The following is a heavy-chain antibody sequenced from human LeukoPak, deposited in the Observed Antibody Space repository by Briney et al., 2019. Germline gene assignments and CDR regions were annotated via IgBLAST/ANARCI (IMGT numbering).Heavy chain of an antibody. V-gene: IGHV4-59*01. D-gene: IGHD5-24*01. Sequence: PETLSLTCSVSDDSITMYYWTWIRQPPGKGLEWIGYVDHTGSTNFNPSLNGRVSISRDTTKNLFSLRLRSVTAADTAVYYCARVTWRWLHKVYFDYWGQGTLVTVSS. CDR2: VDHTGST. CDR3: ARVTWRWLHKVYFDY. CDR1: DDSITMYY. J-gene: IGHJ4*02.